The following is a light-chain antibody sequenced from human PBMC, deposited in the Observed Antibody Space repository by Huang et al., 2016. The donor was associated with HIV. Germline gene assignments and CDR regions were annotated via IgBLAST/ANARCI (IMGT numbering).Light chain of an antibody. CDR3: QQYDNWPYS. Sequence: ERVMTQSPATLSVSPGERASLSCRASQSVSSNLAWYQQKPGQAPSLLIYGTSTRATGVPARFSCSGSGTEFTLTISSLQSEDFAVYYCQQYDNWPYSFGQGTKLEIK. CDR2: GTS. V-gene: IGKV3-15*01. J-gene: IGKJ2*03. CDR1: QSVSSN.